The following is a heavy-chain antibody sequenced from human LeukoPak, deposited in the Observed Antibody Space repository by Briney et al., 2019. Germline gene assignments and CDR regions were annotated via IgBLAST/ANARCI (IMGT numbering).Heavy chain of an antibody. V-gene: IGHV3-7*01. CDR1: GFTFSSYW. J-gene: IGHJ4*02. CDR3: AGTSSGYSGYDY. D-gene: IGHD5-12*01. Sequence: PGGSLRLSCAASGFTFSSYWMSWVRHAPGKGLELVANIKQDGSEKYYVDSVKGRFTISRDNAKNSLYLQMNSLRAEDTAVYYCAGTSSGYSGYDYWGQGTLVTVSS. CDR2: IKQDGSEK.